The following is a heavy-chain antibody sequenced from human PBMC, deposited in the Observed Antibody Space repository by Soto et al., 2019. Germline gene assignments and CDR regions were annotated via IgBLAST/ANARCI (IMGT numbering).Heavy chain of an antibody. CDR2: ISGGGDTT. Sequence: EVQLLDSGGGLVQPGGSLRLSCAASGFTFNNYAMTWVRQAPGKGLEWVSAISGGGDTTSYADSVKGRFTVSRDGSKNTLYLQMSSLRAEDTALYYCATGRGGSGSLTPRLDFWGQGTLVTVSS. CDR1: GFTFNNYA. V-gene: IGHV3-23*01. CDR3: ATGRGGSGSLTPRLDF. D-gene: IGHD3-10*01. J-gene: IGHJ4*02.